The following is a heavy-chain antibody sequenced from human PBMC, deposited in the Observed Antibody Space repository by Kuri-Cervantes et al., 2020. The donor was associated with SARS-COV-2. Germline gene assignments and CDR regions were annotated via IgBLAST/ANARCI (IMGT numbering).Heavy chain of an antibody. CDR1: GASISSYY. CDR3: ARGGQYGDYDAFDI. J-gene: IGHJ3*02. V-gene: IGHV4-4*07. CDR2: IYTSEST. Sequence: SETLSLTCTVSGASISSYYWSWIRQPAGKGLEWIGRIYTSESTNYNPSLKSRITMSVDASKSQFSLRLSSVTAADTAVYYCARGGQYGDYDAFDIWGQGTMVTVSS. D-gene: IGHD4-17*01.